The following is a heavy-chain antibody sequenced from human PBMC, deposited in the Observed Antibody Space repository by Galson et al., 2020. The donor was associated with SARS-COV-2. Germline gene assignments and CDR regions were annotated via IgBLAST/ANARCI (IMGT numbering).Heavy chain of an antibody. J-gene: IGHJ4*02. CDR3: TRGGASARYYFDY. CDR1: GFTFDDYA. D-gene: IGHD1-26*01. V-gene: IGHV3-49*04. Sequence: GGSLRLSCTAFGFTFDDYAISWVRQSPGEGLEWVSFIRNKVYGETTEYAASVKGRFTISRDDSKSIAYLQMDSLKTEDTAIYYCTRGGASARYYFDYWGQGTLVTVSA. CDR2: IRNKVYGETT.